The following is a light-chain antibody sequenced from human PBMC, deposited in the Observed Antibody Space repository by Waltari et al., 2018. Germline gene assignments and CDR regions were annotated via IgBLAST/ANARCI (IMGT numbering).Light chain of an antibody. CDR3: HQYNSWPPYT. Sequence: EIVMTQSLDPLSVSPGERATLSCRASQNIGNNLAWYQQKPGQAPRLLIYGASSTAIGIPDRFSGSGSGTEFTLTISSLQAEDFAVYLCHQYNSWPPYTFGQGTKLEIK. CDR2: GAS. J-gene: IGKJ2*01. V-gene: IGKV3-15*01. CDR1: QNIGNN.